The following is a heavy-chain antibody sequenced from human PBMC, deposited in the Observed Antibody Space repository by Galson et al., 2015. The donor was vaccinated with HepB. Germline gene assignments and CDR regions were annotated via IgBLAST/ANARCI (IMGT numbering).Heavy chain of an antibody. CDR1: GFTFSSYS. Sequence: SLRLSCAASGFTFSSYSMNWVRQAPGKGLEWVSYISSSSSTIYYADSVKGRFTISRDNAENSLYLQMNSLRDKDTAVYYCARGSFTTYIYWGQRALVTVSP. J-gene: IGHJ4*02. V-gene: IGHV3-48*02. CDR2: ISSSSSTI. D-gene: IGHD4-17*01. CDR3: ARGSFTTYIY.